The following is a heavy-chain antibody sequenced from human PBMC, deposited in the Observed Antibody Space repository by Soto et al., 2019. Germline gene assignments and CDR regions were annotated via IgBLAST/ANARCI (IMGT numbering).Heavy chain of an antibody. Sequence: QVQLVQSGAEVKKPGSSVKVSCKASGGTFSSYAISWVRQAPGQGLEWMGGIIPIFGTGNYAQKFQGRVTITADESTSTAYMELSSLRSEDTAVYYCARGHVEMATRAYYYYGMDVWGQGTTVTVSS. D-gene: IGHD5-12*01. V-gene: IGHV1-69*12. J-gene: IGHJ6*02. CDR3: ARGHVEMATRAYYYYGMDV. CDR1: GGTFSSYA. CDR2: IIPIFGTG.